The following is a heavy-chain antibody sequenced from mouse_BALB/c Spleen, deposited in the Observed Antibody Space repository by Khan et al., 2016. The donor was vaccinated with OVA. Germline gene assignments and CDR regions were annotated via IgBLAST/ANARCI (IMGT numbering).Heavy chain of an antibody. CDR1: GFTFSNFG. CDR2: ISSGSNTI. Sequence: EVELVESGGGLVQPGGSRKLSCAASGFTFSNFGMHWVRQAPEKGLVWVAYISSGSNTIYYPDTVKCRFPISRDNPKTTLFLQMTRRRSEDTSIYYCARRHITCAWFAYWGQGTLVTVSA. CDR3: ARRHITCAWFAY. J-gene: IGHJ3*01. V-gene: IGHV5-17*02. D-gene: IGHD1-1*01.